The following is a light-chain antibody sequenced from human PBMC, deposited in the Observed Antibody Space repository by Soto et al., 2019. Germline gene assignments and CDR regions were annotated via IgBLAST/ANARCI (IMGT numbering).Light chain of an antibody. Sequence: QSVLTQPASVSGSPGQSITISCTGTSSDVGSYNIVSWYQQHPGKAPKLMIHDVSRRPSGVSNRFSGSKSGNTASLTISGLQAEDEANYCCCSYAGSRWVFGGGTKLTVL. J-gene: IGLJ3*02. CDR3: CSYAGSRWV. CDR1: SSDVGSYNI. V-gene: IGLV2-23*02. CDR2: DVS.